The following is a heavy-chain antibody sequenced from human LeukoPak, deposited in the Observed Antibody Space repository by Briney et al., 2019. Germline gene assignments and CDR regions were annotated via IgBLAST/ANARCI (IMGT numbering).Heavy chain of an antibody. CDR1: GFTFSSYW. V-gene: IGHV3-7*05. J-gene: IGHJ4*02. D-gene: IGHD4-17*01. CDR3: AKDGLGDGLGY. Sequence: PGGSLRLSCAASGFTFSSYWMHWVRQAPGKGLEWVANIKQDGSEKYYVDSVKGRFTISRDNAKNSLYLQMNSLRAEDTAVYYCAKDGLGDGLGYWGQGTLVIVSS. CDR2: IKQDGSEK.